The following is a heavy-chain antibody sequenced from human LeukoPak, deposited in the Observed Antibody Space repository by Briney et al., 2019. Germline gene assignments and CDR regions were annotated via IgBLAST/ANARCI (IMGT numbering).Heavy chain of an antibody. CDR2: MSYSGNI. CDR1: GGSISNYY. CDR3: ARDNLGFDP. Sequence: PSETLSLTCTVSGGSISNYYWTWIRQPPGKGLEWIGYMSYSGNIKYNPSLRSRVTISADTSKNQFSLKLSSVTAADTAVYYCARDNLGFDPWGQGTLVTVSS. J-gene: IGHJ5*02. V-gene: IGHV4-59*01.